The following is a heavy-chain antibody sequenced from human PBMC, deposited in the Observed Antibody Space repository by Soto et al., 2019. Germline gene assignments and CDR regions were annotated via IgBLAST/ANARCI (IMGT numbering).Heavy chain of an antibody. CDR3: ARSSGCSGGSCYSPLYYYYYMDV. Sequence: GALRLSCAASGLHFSSYAMHCVRPAAGKGLEWVAVISYDGSNKYYADSVKGRFTISRDNSKNTLYLQMNSLRAEDTAVYYCARSSGCSGGSCYSPLYYYYYMDVWGKGTTVTVSS. D-gene: IGHD2-15*01. CDR1: GLHFSSYA. V-gene: IGHV3-30-3*01. CDR2: ISYDGSNK. J-gene: IGHJ6*03.